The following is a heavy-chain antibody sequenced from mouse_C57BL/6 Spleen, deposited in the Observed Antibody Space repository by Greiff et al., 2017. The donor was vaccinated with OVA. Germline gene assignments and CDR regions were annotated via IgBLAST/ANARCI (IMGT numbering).Heavy chain of an antibody. CDR3: ARHDYEYYFDY. J-gene: IGHJ2*01. CDR1: GFTFSSYT. D-gene: IGHD2-4*01. CDR2: ISGGGGNT. Sequence: EVQGVESGGGLVKPGGSLKLSCAASGFTFSSYTMSWVRQTPEKRLEWVATISGGGGNTYYPDSVKGRFTISRDNAKNTLYLKMSSLRSEDTALYYCARHDYEYYFDYWGQGTTLTVSS. V-gene: IGHV5-9*01.